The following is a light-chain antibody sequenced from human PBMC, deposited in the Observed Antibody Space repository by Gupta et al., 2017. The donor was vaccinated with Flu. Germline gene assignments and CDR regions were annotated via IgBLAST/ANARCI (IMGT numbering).Light chain of an antibody. Sequence: GERATLSFRASQSVNSNLAWYQQKPGQAPRLLISGASSRATGIPARFSGSGSGTEFTLTISSLQSEDFAVYWCQQYNYWPGTFGQGTKVEVK. CDR2: GAS. V-gene: IGKV3-15*01. J-gene: IGKJ1*01. CDR1: QSVNSN. CDR3: QQYNYWPGT.